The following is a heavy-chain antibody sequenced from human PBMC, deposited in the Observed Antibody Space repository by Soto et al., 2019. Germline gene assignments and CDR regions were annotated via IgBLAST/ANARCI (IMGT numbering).Heavy chain of an antibody. CDR3: AINADV. CDR2: IYNSGS. J-gene: IGHJ6*02. V-gene: IGHV4-59*08. Sequence: QVQLQESGPGLVKPSETLSLTCTVSGASIRGHFWSWIRQPPGKGLEWIAYIYNSGSSYNPSLKSRVAISVDTSKNQLSLKLSSVIAADSAVYYCAINADVWGQGTTVTVSS. CDR1: GASIRGHF.